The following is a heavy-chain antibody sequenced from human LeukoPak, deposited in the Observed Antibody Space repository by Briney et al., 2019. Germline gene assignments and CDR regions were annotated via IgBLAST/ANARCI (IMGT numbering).Heavy chain of an antibody. CDR3: ARPHLGYCSGGSCYGAWFDP. J-gene: IGHJ5*02. Sequence: ASVKVSCKASGYTFTSYGISWVRQAPGQGLEWMGWISAYNGNTNYAQKLQGRVTMTTDPSTSTAYMELRSLRSDDTAVYYCARPHLGYCSGGSCYGAWFDPWGQGTLVTVSS. CDR2: ISAYNGNT. D-gene: IGHD2-15*01. V-gene: IGHV1-18*01. CDR1: GYTFTSYG.